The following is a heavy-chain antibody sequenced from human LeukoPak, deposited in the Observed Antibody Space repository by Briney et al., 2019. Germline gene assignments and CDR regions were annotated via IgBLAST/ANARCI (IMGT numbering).Heavy chain of an antibody. CDR1: GGSISSYY. CDR3: ARVASLVRAPDY. J-gene: IGHJ4*02. Sequence: PSETLSLTCTVSGGSISSYYWSWLRQPPGKGLEWIGYIYYSGSTNYNPSLKSRVTISVDTSKNQFSLKLSSVTAADTAVYYCARVASLVRAPDYWGQGTLVTVSS. D-gene: IGHD3-16*01. CDR2: IYYSGST. V-gene: IGHV4-59*01.